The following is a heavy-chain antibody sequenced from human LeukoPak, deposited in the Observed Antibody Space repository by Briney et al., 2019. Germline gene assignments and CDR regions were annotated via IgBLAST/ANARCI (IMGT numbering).Heavy chain of an antibody. D-gene: IGHD2-2*01. CDR3: AAYCRSTSCYGPFDY. V-gene: IGHV3-30*04. J-gene: IGHJ4*02. CDR2: ISYDGSNK. Sequence: GGSLRLSCAASGFTFSSYAMHWVRQAPGKGLEGVAVISYDGSNKYYADSVKGRFTISRDNSKNTLYLQMNSLRAEDTAVYYCAAYCRSTSCYGPFDYWGQGTLVTVSS. CDR1: GFTFSSYA.